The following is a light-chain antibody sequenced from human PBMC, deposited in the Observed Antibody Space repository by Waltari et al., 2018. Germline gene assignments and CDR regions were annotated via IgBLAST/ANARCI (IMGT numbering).Light chain of an antibody. Sequence: QSVLTQPPSLSAAPGQMVTISCSGRTSHIASNSVSWYQQGPGTAPKLLIYDNDQRPTTLPRRFSGAKSGTSATLGITGLQTGDEAEYFCGSWDSSLSARVFGGGTKLTVL. J-gene: IGLJ3*02. CDR2: DND. CDR1: TSHIASNS. CDR3: GSWDSSLSARV. V-gene: IGLV1-51*01.